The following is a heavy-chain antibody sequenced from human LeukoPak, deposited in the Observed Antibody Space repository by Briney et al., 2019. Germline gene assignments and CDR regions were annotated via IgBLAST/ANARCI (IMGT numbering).Heavy chain of an antibody. J-gene: IGHJ3*02. D-gene: IGHD1-26*01. CDR3: ARRYTPGVIVGATFAFDI. V-gene: IGHV3-21*01. Sequence: PGGSLRLSCAASGFTFSSYSMNWVRQAPGKGLAWVSSISSSSSYIYYVDSVKGRFTISRDNAKNSLYLQMNSLRAEDTAVYYCARRYTPGVIVGATFAFDIWGQGTMVTVSS. CDR1: GFTFSSYS. CDR2: ISSSSSYI.